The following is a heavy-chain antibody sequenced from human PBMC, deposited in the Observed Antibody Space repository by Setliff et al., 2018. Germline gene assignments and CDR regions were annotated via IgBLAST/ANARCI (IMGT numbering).Heavy chain of an antibody. CDR1: GYTSSSYA. D-gene: IGHD3-22*01. J-gene: IGHJ3*01. CDR3: ARDRWKVIVNRGDDAFDL. V-gene: IGHV3-7*01. Sequence: WGSLRLSCAASGYTSSSYAMTWVRQAPGKGLEWVANIHQDGSERHYVDSVKGRFTISRDNAKKSLDLRMNNLRDEDTAVYDCARDRWKVIVNRGDDAFDLWGQGTMVTVSS. CDR2: IHQDGSER.